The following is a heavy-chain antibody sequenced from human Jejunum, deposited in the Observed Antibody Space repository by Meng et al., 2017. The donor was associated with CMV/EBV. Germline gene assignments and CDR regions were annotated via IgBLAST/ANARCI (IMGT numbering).Heavy chain of an antibody. J-gene: IGHJ4*02. D-gene: IGHD1-26*01. V-gene: IGHV3-53*05. CDR2: TFNGRNT. CDR1: GFTVSYNY. CDR3: AREHSSSYYSNHYFDL. Sequence: GFTVSYNYISWVRQAPGKGLKWISATFNGRNTYYADSVKGRFTISRDNSKNTLWLQMDGLRPEDTAVYYCAREHSSSYYSNHYFDLWGQGTLVTVSS.